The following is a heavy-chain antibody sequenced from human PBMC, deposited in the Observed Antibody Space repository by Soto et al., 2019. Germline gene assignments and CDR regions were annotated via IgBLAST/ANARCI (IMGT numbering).Heavy chain of an antibody. J-gene: IGHJ4*02. CDR3: ARFIFGVVIRRLDN. Sequence: QVQLVQSGAEVKKPGASVKVSCKASGYTFTGYYMHWVRQAPGQGLEWMGWINPNSGGTNYAQKFQGRVTMTRDTYNSTADMERSRLRSDDTAVYYCARFIFGVVIRRLDNWGKGTLVTV. V-gene: IGHV1-2*02. CDR1: GYTFTGYY. CDR2: INPNSGGT. D-gene: IGHD3-3*01.